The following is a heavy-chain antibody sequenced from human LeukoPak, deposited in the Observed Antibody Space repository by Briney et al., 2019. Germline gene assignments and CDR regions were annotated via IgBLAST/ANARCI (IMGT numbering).Heavy chain of an antibody. Sequence: GGSLRLSCAASGFTFSDHYMNWVRQAPGKGLEWVSGIRADAVTTYYADSVKGRFIISRDNSKNTVYLQMNSLSAEDAAVYYCVKDDGWVQYANWGQGTLVTVSS. V-gene: IGHV3-23*01. D-gene: IGHD5-24*01. CDR2: IRADAVTT. J-gene: IGHJ4*02. CDR1: GFTFSDHY. CDR3: VKDDGWVQYAN.